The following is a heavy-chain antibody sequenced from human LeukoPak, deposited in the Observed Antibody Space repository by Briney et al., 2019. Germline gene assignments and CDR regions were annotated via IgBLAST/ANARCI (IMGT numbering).Heavy chain of an antibody. CDR3: ARWGREDIVVVPAAISYYYGMDV. CDR2: INPSGGST. J-gene: IGHJ6*02. CDR1: GYTFTSYY. D-gene: IGHD2-2*02. V-gene: IGHV1-46*01. Sequence: ASVKVSCKASGYTFTSYYMHWVRQAPGQGLKWMGIINPSGGSTSYAQKFQGRVTMTRDTSTSTVYMELSSLRSEDTAVYYCARWGREDIVVVPAAISYYYGMDVWGQGTTVTVSS.